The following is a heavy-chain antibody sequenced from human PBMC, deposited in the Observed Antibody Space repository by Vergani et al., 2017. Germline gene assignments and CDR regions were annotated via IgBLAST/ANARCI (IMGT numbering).Heavy chain of an antibody. CDR3: ARDPYYYGMDV. J-gene: IGHJ6*02. Sequence: QVQLPESGPGLVKPSETLSLTCTVSGGSISSYYWSWIRQPPGKGLEWIGYIYYSGSTNYNPSLKSRVTISVDTSKNQFSLKLSSVTAADTAVYYCARDPYYYGMDVWGQGTTVTVSS. CDR1: GGSISSYY. V-gene: IGHV4-59*12. CDR2: IYYSGST.